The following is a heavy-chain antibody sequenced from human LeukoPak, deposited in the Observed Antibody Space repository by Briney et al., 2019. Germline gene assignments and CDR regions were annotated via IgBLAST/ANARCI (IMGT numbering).Heavy chain of an antibody. CDR1: GGTFSSYA. CDR3: ATSWGGSGYYYYFDY. Sequence: SVKVSCKASGGTFSSYAISWVRQAPGQGLEWMGGIIPIFGTANYAQKFQGRVTITADESTSAAYMELSSLRSEDTAVYYCATSWGGSGYYYYFDYWGQGTLVTVSS. J-gene: IGHJ4*02. V-gene: IGHV1-69*13. CDR2: IIPIFGTA. D-gene: IGHD3-22*01.